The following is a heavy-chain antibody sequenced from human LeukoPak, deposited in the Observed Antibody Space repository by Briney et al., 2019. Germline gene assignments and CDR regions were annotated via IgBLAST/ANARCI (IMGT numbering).Heavy chain of an antibody. CDR1: GASISTYY. D-gene: IGHD3-16*01. CDR3: ARDLGHD. V-gene: IGHV4-59*01. Sequence: SETLSLTCTVSGASISTYYWSWIRQPPGEGLEWIGDISYGGGANYDPSLKSRVAMSIDTSKNLLSLKLNSVTAADTAVYYCARDLGHDWGQGTLVTVSS. J-gene: IGHJ4*02. CDR2: ISYGGGA.